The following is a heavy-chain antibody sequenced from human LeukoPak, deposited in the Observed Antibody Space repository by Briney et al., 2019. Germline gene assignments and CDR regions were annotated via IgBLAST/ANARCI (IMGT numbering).Heavy chain of an antibody. D-gene: IGHD2-2*01. J-gene: IGHJ4*02. Sequence: GGSLRLSCAASGFSFRSYGIHWVRQAPGKGLEWVAFIRYDESNKYYADSVKGRFTISRDNSRNTLYLQMNSLRAEDTAVYYCAKDRESYYCSSTNCYLDYWGQGTLVTVSS. V-gene: IGHV3-30*02. CDR2: IRYDESNK. CDR1: GFSFRSYG. CDR3: AKDRESYYCSSTNCYLDY.